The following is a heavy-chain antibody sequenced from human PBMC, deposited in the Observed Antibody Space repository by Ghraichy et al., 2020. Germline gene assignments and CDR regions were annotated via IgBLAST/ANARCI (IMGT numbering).Heavy chain of an antibody. CDR2: INHSGST. CDR1: GGSFSGYY. Sequence: SETLSLTCAVYGGSFSGYYWSWIRQPPGKGLEWIGEINHSGSTNYNPSLKSRVTISVDTSKNQFSLKLSSVTAADTAVYYCARCRFDYVWGSYRPSCAFDIWGQGTMVTVSS. CDR3: ARCRFDYVWGSYRPSCAFDI. V-gene: IGHV4-34*01. D-gene: IGHD3-16*02. J-gene: IGHJ3*02.